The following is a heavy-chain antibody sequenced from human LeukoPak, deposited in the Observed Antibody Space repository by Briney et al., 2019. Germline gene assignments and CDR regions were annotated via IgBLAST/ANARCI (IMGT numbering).Heavy chain of an antibody. D-gene: IGHD2/OR15-2a*01. CDR2: VYYSGGT. V-gene: IGHV4-59*01. CDR3: ARERGPNCNKDCLFDP. CDR1: GASISSYY. J-gene: IGHJ5*02. Sequence: KASETLSLTCTVSGASISSYYWAWVRQPPGKGLEWIGYVYYSGGTYYNPSLKSRVIISLDTSKNQFSLRLNSATAADMAIYYCARERGPNCNKDCLFDPWGQGTLVTVSS.